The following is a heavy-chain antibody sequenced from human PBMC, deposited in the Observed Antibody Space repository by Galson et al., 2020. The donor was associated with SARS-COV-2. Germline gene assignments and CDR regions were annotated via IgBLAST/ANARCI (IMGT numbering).Heavy chain of an antibody. V-gene: IGHV4-59*11. D-gene: IGHD6-19*01. CDR3: AWRRAVAGFLGGYYSYYMGV. CDR2: IYYSGST. J-gene: IGHJ6*03. Sequence: SETLSLTCTVSGGSISSHYWSWIRQPPGKGLEWIGYIYYSGSTNYNSSLKSRVTMSVDTSKSQFSLKLSSVTAADTAVYYCAWRRAVAGFLGGYYSYYMGVWGKGTTVTVSS. CDR1: GGSISSHY.